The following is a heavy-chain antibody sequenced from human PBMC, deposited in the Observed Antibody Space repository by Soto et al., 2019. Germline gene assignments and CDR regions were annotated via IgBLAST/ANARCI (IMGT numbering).Heavy chain of an antibody. CDR3: ARRGLHGLHYFPS. J-gene: IGHJ4*02. Sequence: PGESLKISCKNSGYNLNIYWIGWVRQMPGKGLEWMGIIYPRDSETRYSPSFQGQVTISVDKSLNTSYLQWNSLQASDTAMYYCARRGLHGLHYFPSRGPGPQVTVSS. D-gene: IGHD1-26*01. V-gene: IGHV5-51*01. CDR2: IYPRDSET. CDR1: GYNLNIYW.